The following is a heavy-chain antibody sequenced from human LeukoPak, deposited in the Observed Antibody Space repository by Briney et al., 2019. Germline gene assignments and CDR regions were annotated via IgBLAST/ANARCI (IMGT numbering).Heavy chain of an antibody. D-gene: IGHD5-12*01. CDR1: GFTFSSYA. CDR3: ARGRGYSGYGGG. CDR2: ISSSSSYI. J-gene: IGHJ4*02. Sequence: PGGSLRLSCAASGFTFSSYAMNWVRQAPGKGLEWVSSISSSSSYIYYADSVKGRFTISRDNAKNSLYLQMNSLRAEDTAVYYCARGRGYSGYGGGWGQGTLVTVSS. V-gene: IGHV3-21*01.